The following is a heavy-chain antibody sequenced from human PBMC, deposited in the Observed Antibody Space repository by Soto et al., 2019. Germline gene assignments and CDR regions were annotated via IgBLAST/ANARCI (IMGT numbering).Heavy chain of an antibody. CDR1: VGSISSSSYY. Sequence: SSETLSLTCTVSVGSISSSSYYWGWIRQPPGKGLEWIGSIYYGGSTYYNPSLKSRFTISRDNSKNTLYLQMNSLRAEDTAVYYCARERAIAAAVDYWGQGTLVTVSS. V-gene: IGHV4-39*02. D-gene: IGHD6-13*01. CDR2: IYYGGST. CDR3: ARERAIAAAVDY. J-gene: IGHJ4*02.